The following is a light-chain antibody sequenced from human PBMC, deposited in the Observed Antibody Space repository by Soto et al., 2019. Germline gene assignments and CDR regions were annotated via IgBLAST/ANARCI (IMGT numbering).Light chain of an antibody. CDR2: GAS. V-gene: IGKV3-20*01. J-gene: IGKJ5*01. CDR3: QQYGSSPPIT. Sequence: EIVLTQSPGTLSLSPVERATLSFMASQSVSSSYLAWYQQKPGQAPRLLIYGASSRATGIPDRFSGSGSGTDFTLTISRLEPEDFAVYYCQQYGSSPPITFGQGTRLEI. CDR1: QSVSSSY.